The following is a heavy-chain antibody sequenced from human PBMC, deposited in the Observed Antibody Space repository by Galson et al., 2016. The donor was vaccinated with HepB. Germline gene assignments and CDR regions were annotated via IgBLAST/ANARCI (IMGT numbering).Heavy chain of an antibody. J-gene: IGHJ6*02. Sequence: NYYIHWVRQAPGQGLEWVGDINPSGTSTSYAQKFQGRVTVSRDTSTSTVYMELSSLRSEDTAVYYCARDLYSSSSGQEGMDIWGQGTTVTVAS. CDR3: ARDLYSSSSGQEGMDI. CDR1: NYY. V-gene: IGHV1-46*01. D-gene: IGHD6-6*01. CDR2: INPSGTST.